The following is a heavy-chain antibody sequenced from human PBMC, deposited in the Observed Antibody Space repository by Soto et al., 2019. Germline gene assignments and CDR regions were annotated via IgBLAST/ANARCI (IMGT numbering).Heavy chain of an antibody. V-gene: IGHV3-21*01. Sequence: GGSLRLSCAASGFTFSSYSMNWVRQAPGKGLEWVSSISSSSSYIYYADSVKGRFTISRDNAKNSLYLQMNSLRAEDTAVYYCARARLVAINWFDPWGQGTLVTVSS. CDR2: ISSSSSYI. J-gene: IGHJ5*02. D-gene: IGHD5-12*01. CDR3: ARARLVAINWFDP. CDR1: GFTFSSYS.